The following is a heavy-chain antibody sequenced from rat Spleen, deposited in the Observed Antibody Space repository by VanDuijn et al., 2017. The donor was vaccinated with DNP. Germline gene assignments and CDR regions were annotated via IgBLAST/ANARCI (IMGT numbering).Heavy chain of an antibody. CDR3: TRVFIIRRVFEY. CDR2: ISYSGGT. V-gene: IGHV3-1*01. CDR1: ASSITTNY. D-gene: IGHD4-3*01. Sequence: EVKLQESGPGFVKPSQSLSPTGSVTASSITTNYWGWIRKFPGNKMEWVGHISYSGGTSYNPSLKSRISITRDTSKNQFFLHLNSVTTEDTATYYCTRVFIIRRVFEYWGQGVMVTVSS. J-gene: IGHJ2*01.